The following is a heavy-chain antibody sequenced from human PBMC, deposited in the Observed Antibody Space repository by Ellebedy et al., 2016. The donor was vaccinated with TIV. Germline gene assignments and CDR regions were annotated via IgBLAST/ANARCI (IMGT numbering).Heavy chain of an antibody. D-gene: IGHD5-18*01. Sequence: AASVKVSCKASGGTFSSYAISWVRQAPGQGLEWMGGIIPIFGTANYAQKFQGRVTITADESTSTAYMELSSLRSEDTAVYYCASHVDTAMSPHWGYFDYWGQGTLVTVSS. CDR1: GGTFSSYA. V-gene: IGHV1-69*13. CDR2: IIPIFGTA. CDR3: ASHVDTAMSPHWGYFDY. J-gene: IGHJ4*02.